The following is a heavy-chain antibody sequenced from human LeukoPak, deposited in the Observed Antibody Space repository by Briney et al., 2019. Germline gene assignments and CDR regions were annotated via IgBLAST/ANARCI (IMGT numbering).Heavy chain of an antibody. D-gene: IGHD6-13*01. CDR1: GFTFSPFW. V-gene: IGHV3-7*01. CDR2: IKQDGSER. J-gene: IGHJ4*02. CDR3: ASGIAAYYFDY. Sequence: GGSLRLSCAASGFTFSPFWMSWVRQAPGKGLEWVANIKQDGSERYYLDSVKGRFTISRDNAKTLLYLQMHSLRAEDTAVYYCASGIAAYYFDYWGQGTLVTVSS.